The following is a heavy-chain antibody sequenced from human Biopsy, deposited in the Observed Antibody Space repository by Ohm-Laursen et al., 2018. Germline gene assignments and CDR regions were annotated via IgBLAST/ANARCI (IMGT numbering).Heavy chain of an antibody. CDR3: AADADGYYTEFDY. J-gene: IGHJ4*02. Sequence: ASVKVSCNVSGGPSSNYAISWVRQAPGQGLEWVGRIVPILGHLNYAQRFQGRVSITADKSTTYVYMELSRLTSGDTAVYYCAADADGYYTEFDYWGPGTLVTVSS. CDR2: IVPILGHL. CDR1: GGPSSNYA. D-gene: IGHD3-3*01. V-gene: IGHV1-69*04.